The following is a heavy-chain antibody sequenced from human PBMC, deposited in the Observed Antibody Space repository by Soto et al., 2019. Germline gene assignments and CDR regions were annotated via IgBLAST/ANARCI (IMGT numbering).Heavy chain of an antibody. CDR1: GFTFDDYA. D-gene: IGHD3-22*01. CDR2: ISWNSGSI. Sequence: EVQLVESGGGLVQPGRSLRLSCAASGFTFDDYAMHWVRQARGKGLEWVSGISWNSGSIGYADSGKGRFTISRDNATNTLYLQMNNLRAGDTALYYCEKDRGDSSGYYLLYWGQGPLVTVSS. CDR3: EKDRGDSSGYYLLY. V-gene: IGHV3-9*01. J-gene: IGHJ4*02.